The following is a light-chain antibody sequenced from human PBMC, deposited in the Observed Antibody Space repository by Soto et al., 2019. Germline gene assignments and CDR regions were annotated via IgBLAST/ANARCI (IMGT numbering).Light chain of an antibody. CDR1: SSDVGGYNY. Sequence: QSALTQPASVSGSPGQSITISCTGTSSDVGGYNYVSWYQHHAGKAPKLLISEVTDRPSGVSNRFSGSKSGNTASLTISGLQDEDEADYYCSSYATSSTLVTFGRGTKLTVL. CDR2: EVT. J-gene: IGLJ2*01. CDR3: SSYATSSTLVT. V-gene: IGLV2-14*01.